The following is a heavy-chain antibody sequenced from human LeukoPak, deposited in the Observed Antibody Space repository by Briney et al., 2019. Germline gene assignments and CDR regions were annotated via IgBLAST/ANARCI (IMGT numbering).Heavy chain of an antibody. Sequence: GGSLRLSCAASGFTVSSNYMSWVRQAPGKGLEWASVIYSGGSTYYADSVKGRFTISRDNSKNTLYLQMNSLRAEDTAVYYCARVVYDFWSGYGFDPWGQGTLVTVSS. CDR3: ARVVYDFWSGYGFDP. V-gene: IGHV3-53*01. CDR1: GFTVSSNY. D-gene: IGHD3-3*01. J-gene: IGHJ5*02. CDR2: IYSGGST.